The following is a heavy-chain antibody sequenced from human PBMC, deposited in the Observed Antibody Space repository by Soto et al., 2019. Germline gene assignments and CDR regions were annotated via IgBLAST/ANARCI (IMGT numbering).Heavy chain of an antibody. CDR2: IRSKAYGGTT. CDR3: TRGADVFDI. V-gene: IGHV3-49*04. D-gene: IGHD6-25*01. J-gene: IGHJ3*02. Sequence: GWSLRLSCTSSVFTFDDYAMSWVRQAPGKGLEGVGFIRSKAYGGTTEYAASVKGRFTISRDDSKSIAYLQMNSLKTEDTAVYYCTRGADVFDIWGQGTMVTVS. CDR1: VFTFDDYA.